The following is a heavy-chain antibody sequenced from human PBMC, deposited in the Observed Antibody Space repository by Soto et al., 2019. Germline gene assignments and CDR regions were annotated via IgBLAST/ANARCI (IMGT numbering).Heavy chain of an antibody. V-gene: IGHV4-61*01. J-gene: IGHJ5*02. CDR3: ARVHSGRNWFDP. CDR2: IYFSGST. D-gene: IGHD6-19*01. Sequence: PSETLSLTCTVPGDSVSSASFYWIWIRQAPGKGLEWIGFIYFSGSTNYNPSLKSRVTMSLDTSKNQFSLNLSSVTPADTAVYYCARVHSGRNWFDPWGQGTLVTVSS. CDR1: GDSVSSASFY.